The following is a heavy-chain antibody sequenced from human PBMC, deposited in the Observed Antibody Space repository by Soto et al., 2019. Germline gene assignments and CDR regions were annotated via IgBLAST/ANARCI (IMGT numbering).Heavy chain of an antibody. CDR1: GFTFSDYT. Sequence: LRLSCAASGFTFSDYTMHWVRQAPGKGLEWVAVISYDGSDKYYADSVKGRFTISRDNSKNTLYLQMNSLRAEDTAVYYCANFNPGRDCSSTSCYSTYFDYWGQGTLVTVSS. V-gene: IGHV3-30*18. CDR2: ISYDGSDK. D-gene: IGHD2-2*01. CDR3: ANFNPGRDCSSTSCYSTYFDY. J-gene: IGHJ4*02.